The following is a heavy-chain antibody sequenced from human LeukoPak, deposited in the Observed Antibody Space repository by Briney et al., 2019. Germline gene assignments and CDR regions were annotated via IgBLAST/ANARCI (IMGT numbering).Heavy chain of an antibody. CDR1: GGSISSYY. CDR2: IYYSGST. Sequence: SETLSLTCTVSGGSISSYYWSWIRQPPGKGLEWIGYIYYSGSTNYNPSLKSRVTISVDTSKNQFSLKLSSVTAADTAVYYCAGDSSGYVIDYWGQGTLVTVSS. V-gene: IGHV4-59*08. CDR3: AGDSSGYVIDY. J-gene: IGHJ4*02. D-gene: IGHD3-22*01.